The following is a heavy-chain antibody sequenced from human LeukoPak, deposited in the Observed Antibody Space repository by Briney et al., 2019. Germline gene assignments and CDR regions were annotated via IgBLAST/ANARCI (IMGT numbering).Heavy chain of an antibody. CDR1: GYTFTAYY. CDR3: ARSVYTYGSFDF. D-gene: IGHD2-15*01. V-gene: IGHV1-2*02. Sequence: ASVKVSCKASGYTFTAYYMHWVRQAPGQGLEWMGWINPNGGGTYYAQKFQARVTMTRDTSTSAAYMELSSLRSDDAAVYCCARSVYTYGSFDFWGQGTLVTVSS. CDR2: INPNGGGT. J-gene: IGHJ4*02.